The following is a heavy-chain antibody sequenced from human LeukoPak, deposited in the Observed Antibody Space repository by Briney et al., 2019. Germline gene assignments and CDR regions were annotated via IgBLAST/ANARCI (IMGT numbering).Heavy chain of an antibody. CDR2: INPSGGST. CDR1: GYTFTSYY. V-gene: IGHV1-46*01. CDR3: ARSGYCSGGSCYADAFDI. D-gene: IGHD2-15*01. Sequence: ASVKVSCKASGYTFTSYYMHWVRQAPGQGLEWMGIINPSGGSTSYAQKFQGRVTMTRDTSTSTVYMELSSLRAEDTAVYYCARSGYCSGGSCYADAFDIWGQGTMVTVSS. J-gene: IGHJ3*02.